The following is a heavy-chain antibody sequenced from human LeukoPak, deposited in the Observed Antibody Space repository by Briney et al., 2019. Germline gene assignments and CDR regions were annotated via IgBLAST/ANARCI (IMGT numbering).Heavy chain of an antibody. V-gene: IGHV1-8*01. D-gene: IGHD3-10*01. Sequence: ASVKVSRKASGYTFTSYDINWVRQATGQGLEWMGWMNPNSGNTGYAQKFQGRVTMTRNTSISTAYMELSSLRSEDTAVYYCARGLKVRGVIIGYWGQGTLVTVSS. J-gene: IGHJ4*02. CDR3: ARGLKVRGVIIGY. CDR2: MNPNSGNT. CDR1: GYTFTSYD.